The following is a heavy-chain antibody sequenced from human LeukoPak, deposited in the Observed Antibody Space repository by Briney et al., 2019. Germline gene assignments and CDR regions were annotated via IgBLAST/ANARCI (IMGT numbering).Heavy chain of an antibody. CDR2: IIPIFGTA. CDR3: ARAGYCSGGSCYSDAFDI. J-gene: IGHJ3*02. CDR1: RGTFTNYA. V-gene: IGHV1-69*13. Sequence: ASVKVSCKASRGTFTNYAISWVRQAPGQGLEWMGGIIPIFGTANYAQKFQGRVTITADESTSTAHMELSGLRSEDTAVYYCARAGYCSGGSCYSDAFDIWGQGTMVTVSS. D-gene: IGHD2-15*01.